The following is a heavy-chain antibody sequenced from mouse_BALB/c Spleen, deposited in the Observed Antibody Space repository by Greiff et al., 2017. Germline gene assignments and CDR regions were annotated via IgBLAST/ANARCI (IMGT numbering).Heavy chain of an antibody. V-gene: IGHV1-54*01. J-gene: IGHJ4*01. Sequence: VKLMESGAELVRPGTSVKVSCKASGYAFTNYLIEWVKQRPGQGLEWIGVINPGSGGTNYNEKFKGKATLTADKSSSTAYMQLSSLTSDDSAVYFCAHDYDSYAMDYWGQGTSVTVSS. D-gene: IGHD2-4*01. CDR3: AHDYDSYAMDY. CDR1: GYAFTNYL. CDR2: INPGSGGT.